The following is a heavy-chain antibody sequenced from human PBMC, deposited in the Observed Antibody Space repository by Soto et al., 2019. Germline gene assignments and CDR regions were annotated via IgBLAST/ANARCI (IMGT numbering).Heavy chain of an antibody. CDR1: GGSISSSSYY. CDR3: ARLGAGVTIFGVVINYFDY. Sequence: SDTLSLTCTGSGGSISSSSYYWGWIRQPPGKGLEWIGSIYYSGSTYYNPSLKSRVTISVDTSKNQFSLKLSSVTAADTAVYYCARLGAGVTIFGVVINYFDYWGQGTLVTVSS. CDR2: IYYSGST. D-gene: IGHD3-3*01. V-gene: IGHV4-39*01. J-gene: IGHJ4*02.